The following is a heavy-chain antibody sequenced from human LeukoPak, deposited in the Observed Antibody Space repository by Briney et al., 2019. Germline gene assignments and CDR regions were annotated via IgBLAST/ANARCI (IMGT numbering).Heavy chain of an antibody. D-gene: IGHD3-10*01. J-gene: IGHJ2*01. CDR1: GYSISSGYY. CDR2: IYHSGST. V-gene: IGHV4-38-2*01. Sequence: SETLSLTCAVSGYSISSGYYWGWIRQPPGKGLEWIGSIYHSGSTYYNPSLKSRVTISVDTSKNQFSLKLSSVTAADTAVYYCAGGPPRPRAYGSGRKGRAWYFDLWGRGTLVTVSS. CDR3: AGGPPRPRAYGSGRKGRAWYFDL.